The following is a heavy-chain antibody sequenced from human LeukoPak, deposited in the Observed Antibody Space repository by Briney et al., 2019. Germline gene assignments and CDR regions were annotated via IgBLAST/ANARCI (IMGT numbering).Heavy chain of an antibody. CDR1: GGSISSYY. CDR3: ARGEFYGSGSYTYFDY. CDR2: IYYSGST. D-gene: IGHD3-10*01. Sequence: SETLSLTCTVSGGSISSYYWSWIRQPPGKGLEWIGYIYYSGSTNYNPSLKSRVTISVDTSKNQFSLKLSSVTAADTAVYYCARGEFYGSGSYTYFDYWGQGTLVTVSS. V-gene: IGHV4-59*12. J-gene: IGHJ4*02.